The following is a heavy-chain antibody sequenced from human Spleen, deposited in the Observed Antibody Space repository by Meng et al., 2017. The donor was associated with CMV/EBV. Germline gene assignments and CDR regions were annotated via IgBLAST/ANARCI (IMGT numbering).Heavy chain of an antibody. CDR2: IYYSGIT. V-gene: IGHV4-30-4*08. CDR3: ARVTPTYYDSSGPFDY. J-gene: IGHJ4*02. Sequence: GSISSGDYYWSWVRQPPGKGLQWIGYIYYSGITYYNPSLKSRLIISVDTSQNQLSLTLSSVSAADTAVYYCARVTPTYYDSSGPFDYWGQGTLVTVSS. D-gene: IGHD3-22*01. CDR1: GSISSGDYY.